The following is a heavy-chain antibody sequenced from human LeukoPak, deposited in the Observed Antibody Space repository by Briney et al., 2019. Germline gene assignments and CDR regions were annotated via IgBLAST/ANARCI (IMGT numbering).Heavy chain of an antibody. CDR3: ARASGYPIDY. V-gene: IGHV4-31*03. D-gene: IGHD3-22*01. CDR2: IYYSGST. CDR1: GGSINSGGYY. J-gene: IGHJ4*02. Sequence: PSETLSLTCTVSGGSINSGGYYWRWIRQHPGKGLERIGYIYYSGSTYYNPSLKSRVTISVDTSKNQFSLKLSSVTAADTAVYYCARASGYPIDYWGQGTLVTVSS.